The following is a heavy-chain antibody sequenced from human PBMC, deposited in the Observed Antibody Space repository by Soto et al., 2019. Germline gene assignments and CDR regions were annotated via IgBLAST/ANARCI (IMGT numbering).Heavy chain of an antibody. Sequence: SETLSLTCAVSGGSISSSNWWSWVRQPPGKGLEWIGEIYHSGSTNYNPSLKSRVTISVDKSKNQFSLKLSSVTAADTAVYYCASSNYGLGAFDYWGQGTLVTVSS. CDR2: IYHSGST. V-gene: IGHV4-4*02. CDR3: ASSNYGLGAFDY. J-gene: IGHJ4*02. CDR1: GGSISSSNW. D-gene: IGHD4-4*01.